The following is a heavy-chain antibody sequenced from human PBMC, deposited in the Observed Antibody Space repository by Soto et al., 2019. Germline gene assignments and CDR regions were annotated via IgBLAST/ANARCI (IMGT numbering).Heavy chain of an antibody. CDR2: INHSGST. CDR1: GGSFSGYY. J-gene: IGHJ6*03. V-gene: IGHV4-34*01. Sequence: SETLSLTCAVYGGSFSGYYLSWIRQPPGKGLEWIGEINHSGSTNYNPSLKSRVTISVDTSKNQFSLKLSSVTAADTAVYYCARKGGYYLDVWGQGTTVTVSS. CDR3: ARKGGYYLDV.